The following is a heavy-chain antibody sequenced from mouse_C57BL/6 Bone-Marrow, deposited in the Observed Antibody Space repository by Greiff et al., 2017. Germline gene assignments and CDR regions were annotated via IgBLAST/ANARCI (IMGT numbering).Heavy chain of an antibody. CDR2: IRLKSDNYAT. Sequence: VQLKESGGGLVQPGGSMKLSCVASGFTFSNYWMNWVRQSPEKGLEWVAQIRLKSDNYATHYAESVKGRFTISRDDSKSSVYLQMNNLRAEDTGIYYCTIPQYEYDAYWGQGTLVTVSA. D-gene: IGHD2-4*01. V-gene: IGHV6-3*01. CDR3: TIPQYEYDAY. CDR1: GFTFSNYW. J-gene: IGHJ3*01.